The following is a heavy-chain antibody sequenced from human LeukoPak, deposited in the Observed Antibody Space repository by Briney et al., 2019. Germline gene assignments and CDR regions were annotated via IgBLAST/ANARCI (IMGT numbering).Heavy chain of an antibody. V-gene: IGHV3-21*01. CDR1: GFTFSSYN. Sequence: GGSLRLSCAASGFTFSSYNMNWVRQAPGKGLDWVSSISSSSSYIYYADSVRGRFTISRDDAKDSLYLQMNSLRVEDTAVYYCARPYGSGSYYPAYWGQGTLVTVSS. CDR3: ARPYGSGSYYPAY. J-gene: IGHJ4*02. D-gene: IGHD3-10*01. CDR2: ISSSSSYI.